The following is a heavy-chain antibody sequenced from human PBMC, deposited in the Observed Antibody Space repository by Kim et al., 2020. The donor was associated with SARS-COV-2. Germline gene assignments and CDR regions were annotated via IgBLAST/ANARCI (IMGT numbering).Heavy chain of an antibody. V-gene: IGHV4-59*01. Sequence: SETLSLTCTVSGGSISSYYWSWIRQPPGKGLEWIGYIYYSGSTNYNPSLKSRVTISVDTSKNQFSLKLSSVTAADTAVYYCARDKFKYGSGSYYNVGWFDPWGQGTLVTVSS. CDR2: IYYSGST. D-gene: IGHD3-10*01. CDR3: ARDKFKYGSGSYYNVGWFDP. CDR1: GGSISSYY. J-gene: IGHJ5*02.